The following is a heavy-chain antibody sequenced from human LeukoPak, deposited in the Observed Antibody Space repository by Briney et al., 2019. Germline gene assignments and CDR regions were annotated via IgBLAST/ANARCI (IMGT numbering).Heavy chain of an antibody. Sequence: RTSETLSLTCTVSGGSISSYYWSWIRQPPGKGLEWIGSIYYSGSTYYNPSLKSRVTISVDTSKNQFSLKLSSVTAADTAVYYCARGPPGIAAEDYWGQGTLVTVSS. CDR3: ARGPPGIAAEDY. CDR2: IYYSGST. CDR1: GGSISSYY. J-gene: IGHJ4*02. D-gene: IGHD6-13*01. V-gene: IGHV4-59*12.